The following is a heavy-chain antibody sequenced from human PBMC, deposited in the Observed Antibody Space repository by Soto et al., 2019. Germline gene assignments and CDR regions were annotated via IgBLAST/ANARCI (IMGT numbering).Heavy chain of an antibody. J-gene: IGHJ5*02. Sequence: PGGSLRLSCAASGFTFSSYARHWVRQAPGKGLEWVAVISYDGSNKYYADSVKGRFTISRDNSKNTLYLQMNSLRAEDTAVYYCARVPQRYGSGSYYKGWFDPWGQGTLVTVSS. CDR3: ARVPQRYGSGSYYKGWFDP. D-gene: IGHD3-10*01. CDR1: GFTFSSYA. V-gene: IGHV3-30-3*01. CDR2: ISYDGSNK.